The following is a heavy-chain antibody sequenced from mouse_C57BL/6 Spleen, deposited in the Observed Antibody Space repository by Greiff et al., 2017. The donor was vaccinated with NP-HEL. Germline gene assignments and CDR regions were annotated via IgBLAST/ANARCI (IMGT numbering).Heavy chain of an antibody. J-gene: IGHJ2*01. CDR1: GYSITSGYY. CDR3: ASHYDGYSGYFDY. V-gene: IGHV3-6*01. Sequence: EVQLQQSGPGLVKPSQSLSLTCSVTGYSITSGYYWNWIRQFPGNKLEWMGYISYDGSNNYNPSLKNRISITRDTSKNQFFLKLNAVTTEDTATYYCASHYDGYSGYFDYWGQGTTLTVSS. CDR2: ISYDGSN. D-gene: IGHD2-3*01.